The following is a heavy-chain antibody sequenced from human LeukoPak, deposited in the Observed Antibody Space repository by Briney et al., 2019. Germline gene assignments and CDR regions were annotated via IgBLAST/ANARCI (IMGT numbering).Heavy chain of an antibody. CDR2: ISSGSSYI. D-gene: IGHD2-2*01. V-gene: IGHV3-21*01. J-gene: IGHJ4*02. CDR1: GSDFDSYS. CDR3: AKHCSSSACYPD. Sequence: PGGSLRLSCAASGSDFDSYSINWVRQVPGKGLEWVSSISSGSSYIYYADSVKGRFTISRDNAKNLMYLQMSSLRAEDTAVYYCAKHCSSSACYPDWGQGTLVTVSS.